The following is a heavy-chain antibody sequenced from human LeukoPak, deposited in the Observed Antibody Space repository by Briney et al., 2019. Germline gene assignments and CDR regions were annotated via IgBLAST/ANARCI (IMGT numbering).Heavy chain of an antibody. CDR3: ARARPFYYYGSGSFWGYYFDY. CDR1: GGSISSSSYY. Sequence: SETLSLTCTVSGGSISSSSYYWGWIRQPPGKGLEWIGEINHSGSTNYNPSLKSRVTISVDTSKNQFSLKLSSVTAADTAVYYCARARPFYYYGSGSFWGYYFDYWGQGTLVTVSS. D-gene: IGHD3-10*01. V-gene: IGHV4-39*07. CDR2: INHSGST. J-gene: IGHJ4*02.